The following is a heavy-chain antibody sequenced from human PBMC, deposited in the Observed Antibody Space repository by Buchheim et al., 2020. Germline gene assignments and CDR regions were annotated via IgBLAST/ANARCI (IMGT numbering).Heavy chain of an antibody. CDR2: ISSSSSYI. J-gene: IGHJ6*02. D-gene: IGHD2-15*01. CDR3: ARMAWWLTGYYYYGMDV. V-gene: IGHV3-21*04. CDR1: GFTFSSYS. Sequence: EVQLVESGGGLVKPGGSLRLSCAASGFTFSSYSMNWVRQAPGKGLEWVSSISSSSSYIYYADSVKGRFTISRDNAKNSLYMQMNSLRAEDTAVYYCARMAWWLTGYYYYGMDVWGQGTT.